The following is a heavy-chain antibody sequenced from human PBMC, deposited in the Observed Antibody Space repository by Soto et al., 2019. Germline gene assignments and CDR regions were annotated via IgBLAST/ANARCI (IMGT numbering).Heavy chain of an antibody. CDR2: INPNSGGT. J-gene: IGHJ6*02. V-gene: IGHV1-2*04. CDR1: GYTFTGYY. Sequence: ASVKVSCKASGYTFTGYYMHWVRQAPGQGLEWMGWINPNSGGTNYAQKFQGWVTMTRDTSISTAYMELSRLRSDDTAVYYCARDYPVSGGGSPAYGMDVWGQGTTVTVSS. CDR3: ARDYPVSGGGSPAYGMDV. D-gene: IGHD2-15*01.